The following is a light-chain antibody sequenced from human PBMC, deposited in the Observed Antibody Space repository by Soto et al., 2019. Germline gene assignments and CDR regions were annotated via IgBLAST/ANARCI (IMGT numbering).Light chain of an antibody. V-gene: IGLV1-40*01. CDR3: QSYDSSLSGFVV. Sequence: QSVLTQPPSVSGAPGQRVTISCTGSSSNIGAGYNVHWYQQLPGTAPKLLIYGNNNRPSGVPDRFSGSKSGTSASLAITGLQAEDEADYYCQSYDSSLSGFVVFGGGTK. CDR2: GNN. J-gene: IGLJ2*01. CDR1: SSNIGAGYN.